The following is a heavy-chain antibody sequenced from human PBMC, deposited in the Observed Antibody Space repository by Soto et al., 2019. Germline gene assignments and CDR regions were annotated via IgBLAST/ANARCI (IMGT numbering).Heavy chain of an antibody. D-gene: IGHD2-2*01. V-gene: IGHV1-24*01. J-gene: IGHJ4*02. CDR1: GYTLTELS. Sequence: VSCKVSGYTLTELSMHWVRQAPGKGLEWMGGFDPEDGETIYAQKFQGRVTMTEDTSTDTAYMELSSLRSEDTAVYYCATLYCSSTSCYGYYFDYWGQGTLVTVSS. CDR3: ATLYCSSTSCYGYYFDY. CDR2: FDPEDGET.